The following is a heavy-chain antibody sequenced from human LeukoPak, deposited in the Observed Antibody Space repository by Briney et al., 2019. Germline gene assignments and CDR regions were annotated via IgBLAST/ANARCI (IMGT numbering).Heavy chain of an antibody. V-gene: IGHV4-61*01. CDR1: GGSVSSGSYY. CDR3: ARGSCSGGSCYPTYGMDV. Sequence: KPSETLSLTCTVSGGSVSSGSYYWSWIRQPPGKGLEWIGNIXXSWSTNYNPSLKSRVTISVDTSKNQLSLKLSSVTAADTAVYYCARGSCSGGSCYPTYGMDVWGQGTTVTVSS. CDR2: IXXSWST. D-gene: IGHD2-15*01. J-gene: IGHJ6*02.